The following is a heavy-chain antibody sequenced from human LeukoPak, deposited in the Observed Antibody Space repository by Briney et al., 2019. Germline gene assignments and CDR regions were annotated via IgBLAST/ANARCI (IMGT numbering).Heavy chain of an antibody. J-gene: IGHJ1*01. V-gene: IGHV3-53*05. Sequence: GGSLRLSCAASGFTVSSNYMSWVRQAPGKGLEWVSVIYSGGSTYYADSVKGRFTISRDNSKNTLYLQMNSLRAEDTAVYYCAREFYGGTEYFQHWGQGTLVTVSS. CDR1: GFTVSSNY. CDR2: IYSGGST. D-gene: IGHD4-23*01. CDR3: AREFYGGTEYFQH.